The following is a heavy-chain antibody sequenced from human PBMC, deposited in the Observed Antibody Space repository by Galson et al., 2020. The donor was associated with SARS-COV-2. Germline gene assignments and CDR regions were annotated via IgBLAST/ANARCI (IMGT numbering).Heavy chain of an antibody. CDR3: ARDSVGYGGNSGFDY. Sequence: SETLSITCAVYGGSFSGYYWSWIRQPPGKGLEWIGEINHSGSTNYNPSLKRRVTISVDTSKNQFSLKLSSVTAADTAVYYCARDSVGYGGNSGFDYWGQGTLVTVSS. CDR1: GGSFSGYY. V-gene: IGHV4-34*01. D-gene: IGHD4-17*01. CDR2: INHSGST. J-gene: IGHJ4*02.